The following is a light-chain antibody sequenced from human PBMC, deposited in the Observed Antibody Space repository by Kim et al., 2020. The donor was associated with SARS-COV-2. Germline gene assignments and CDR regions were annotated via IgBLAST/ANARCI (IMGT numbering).Light chain of an antibody. Sequence: DIVMTQSPLSLPVTPGEPASISCRSSQSLLHSNGYTYLDWYLQKPGQSPQLLISLGSNRASGVPDRFSGSGSGTDFTLKISRVEAEDVGVYYCMQSLQTPPAFGQGTKLEI. CDR3: MQSLQTPPA. CDR1: QSLLHSNGYTY. CDR2: LGS. J-gene: IGKJ2*01. V-gene: IGKV2-28*01.